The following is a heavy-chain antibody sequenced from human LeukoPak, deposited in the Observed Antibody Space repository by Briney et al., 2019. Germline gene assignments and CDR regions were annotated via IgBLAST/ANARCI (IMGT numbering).Heavy chain of an antibody. CDR3: ARGLVTEGGRYSCYYDYYMDV. D-gene: IGHD2-21*02. CDR1: GGSISSSRYY. Sequence: SETLSLTCTVSGGSISSSRYYWGWIRQPPGKGLEWIGEIHHTGSTNYNPSLKSRVTISVDTSKNQFSLKLSSVTAADTAVYYCARGLVTEGGRYSCYYDYYMDVWGKGTTVTVSS. V-gene: IGHV4-39*07. CDR2: IHHTGST. J-gene: IGHJ6*03.